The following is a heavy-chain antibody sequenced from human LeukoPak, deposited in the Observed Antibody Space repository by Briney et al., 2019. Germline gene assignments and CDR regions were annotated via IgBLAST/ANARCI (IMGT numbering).Heavy chain of an antibody. V-gene: IGHV1-2*02. CDR1: GYTFTGYY. J-gene: IGHJ4*02. CDR2: INPNSGGT. D-gene: IGHD5-12*01. Sequence: ASVKVSCKASGYTFTGYYMHWVRQAPGQGLEWMGWINPNSGGTNYAQKFQGRVTMTRDTSIRTAYMELSRLRCDDTAVYYCVGIWYSGYPFDYWGQGTLVTVSS. CDR3: VGIWYSGYPFDY.